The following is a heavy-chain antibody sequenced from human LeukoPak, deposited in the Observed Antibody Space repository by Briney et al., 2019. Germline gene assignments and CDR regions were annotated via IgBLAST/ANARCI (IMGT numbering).Heavy chain of an antibody. CDR2: INHSGST. D-gene: IGHD6-13*01. V-gene: IGHV4-34*01. CDR3: ARVVAAATTDY. Sequence: SETLSLTCAVYGGSFSGYYWSWIRQPPGKGLEWIGEINHSGSTNYNPSLKSRVTISVDTSKNQFSLKLSSVTAADTAVYYCARVVAAATTDYWGQGTLLTVSS. CDR1: GGSFSGYY. J-gene: IGHJ4*02.